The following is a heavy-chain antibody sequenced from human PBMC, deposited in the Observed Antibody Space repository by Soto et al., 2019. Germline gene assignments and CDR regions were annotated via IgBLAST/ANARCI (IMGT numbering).Heavy chain of an antibody. CDR2: TSYDGNNK. CDR1: GFMFKSYV. J-gene: IGHJ4*02. V-gene: IGHV3-30*19. D-gene: IGHD3-16*01. Sequence: QLQLVESGGGVVQPGTSLRLSCTASGFMFKSYVMHWVRQAPGKGLEWVALTSYDGNNKYYGDSVKGRFTVSRDNSKNTLHLQMDSLRPEDTALYYCARWGTMGGFDLWSQGTLVSVSS. CDR3: ARWGTMGGFDL.